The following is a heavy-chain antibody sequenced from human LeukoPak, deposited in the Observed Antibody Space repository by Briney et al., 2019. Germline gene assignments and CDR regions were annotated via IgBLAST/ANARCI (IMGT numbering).Heavy chain of an antibody. CDR1: GGSISSSNSY. J-gene: IGHJ4*02. V-gene: IGHV4-39*07. CDR2: IYYSGIT. D-gene: IGHD6-13*01. Sequence: SETLSLTCTVSGGSISSSNSYWGWIRQPPGKGLEWIGGIYYSGITYYNPSLKSRVTISVDTSRNQFSLKLSSVTAADTAVYYCARGPPGYSLPWGQGTLVTVSS. CDR3: ARGPPGYSLP.